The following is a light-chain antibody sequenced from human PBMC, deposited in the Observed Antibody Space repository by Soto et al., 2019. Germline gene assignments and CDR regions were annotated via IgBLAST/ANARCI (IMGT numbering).Light chain of an antibody. J-gene: IGKJ2*01. CDR1: QSVSSN. V-gene: IGKV3-15*01. CDR2: GAS. CDR3: QQYNNWPPDT. Sequence: EIVMTKSPATLSVSPGERATLSCRASQSVSSNLAWYQPKRGQATRLIIYGASTRATGIPARFSGSGSGTQFTHTISSLQAEDFAVYYCQQYNNWPPDTFGQGTKLEIK.